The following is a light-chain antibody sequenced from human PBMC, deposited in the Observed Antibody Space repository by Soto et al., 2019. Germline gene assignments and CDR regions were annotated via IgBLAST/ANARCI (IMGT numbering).Light chain of an antibody. CDR3: QQSYSTPRT. J-gene: IGKJ1*01. CDR1: QSISSY. V-gene: IGKV1-39*01. CDR2: AAS. Sequence: IQMTQSPSSLSASVGDRVTITCRASQSISSYLNWYQQKPGKAPKLLIYAASSLQSGVPSRFSGSGSGTDFTLNISSLQPEDFATYYCQQSYSTPRTFGQGTKVDIK.